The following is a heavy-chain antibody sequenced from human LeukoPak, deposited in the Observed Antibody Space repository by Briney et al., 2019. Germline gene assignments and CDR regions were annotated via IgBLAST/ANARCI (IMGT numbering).Heavy chain of an antibody. Sequence: GGSLRLSCAASGFTFNRDTLYWVRQAPGKGLEWVTVISNDGSNKYYADSVKGRFTISRDNSKNTVYLQMSSLRAEDTAVYYCARGAYYYEDWGQGTLVTVSS. D-gene: IGHD3-22*01. CDR1: GFTFNRDT. V-gene: IGHV3-30-3*01. CDR3: ARGAYYYED. CDR2: ISNDGSNK. J-gene: IGHJ4*02.